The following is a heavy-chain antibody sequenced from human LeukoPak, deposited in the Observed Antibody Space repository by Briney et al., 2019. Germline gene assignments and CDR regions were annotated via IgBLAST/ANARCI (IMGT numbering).Heavy chain of an antibody. CDR3: AYQWHLDY. J-gene: IGHJ4*02. CDR2: IYSGGRT. Sequence: GGPLRLSCAASGFTFSSYAMSWVRQAPGKGLEWVSVIYSGGRTYYADSVKGRFTISRDNSKNRLYLQMNSLRAEDTAVYYCAYQWHLDYWGQGTLVTVSS. CDR1: GFTFSSYA. V-gene: IGHV3-53*01. D-gene: IGHD6-19*01.